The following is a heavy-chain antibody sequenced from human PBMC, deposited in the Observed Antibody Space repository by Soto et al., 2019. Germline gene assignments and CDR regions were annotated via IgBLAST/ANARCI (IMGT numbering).Heavy chain of an antibody. D-gene: IGHD3-10*01. J-gene: IGHJ4*02. Sequence: SETLSLTCTVSGGSISSYYWSWIRQPPGKGLEWIGYIYYSGSTNYNPSLKSRVTISVDTSKNQFSLKLSSVTAADTAVYYCARVAPRLLWFGELYFDYWGQRTLVTVS. CDR2: IYYSGST. V-gene: IGHV4-59*01. CDR1: GGSISSYY. CDR3: ARVAPRLLWFGELYFDY.